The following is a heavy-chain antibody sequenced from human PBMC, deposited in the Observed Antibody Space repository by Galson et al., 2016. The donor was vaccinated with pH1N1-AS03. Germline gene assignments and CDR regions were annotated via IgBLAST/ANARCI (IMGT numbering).Heavy chain of an antibody. D-gene: IGHD5-24*01. Sequence: QSGAEVKKPGESLMISCKASGFRFTTYWIAWVCQLPGKGLEWMGFIYPGDSDTKYSPSFQGQVTISADKSISTAYLRWNSLKASDTAMYYCARGDGYNYYFDYWGQGTLVTVSS. CDR2: IYPGDSDT. CDR3: ARGDGYNYYFDY. V-gene: IGHV5-51*03. CDR1: GFRFTTYW. J-gene: IGHJ4*02.